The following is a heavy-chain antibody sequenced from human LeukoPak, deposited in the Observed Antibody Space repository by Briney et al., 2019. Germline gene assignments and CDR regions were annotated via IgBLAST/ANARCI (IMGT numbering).Heavy chain of an antibody. Sequence: GESLKISCKGSGYSFTSYWIGWVRQMPGKGLEWMGIIYPGDSDTRYSPSFQGQVTISADKSISTAYLQWSSLKASDTAMYYCARPTTIGHYYDSSGGLAFDIWGQGTMVTVSS. J-gene: IGHJ3*02. CDR1: GYSFTSYW. D-gene: IGHD3-22*01. CDR3: ARPTTIGHYYDSSGGLAFDI. CDR2: IYPGDSDT. V-gene: IGHV5-51*01.